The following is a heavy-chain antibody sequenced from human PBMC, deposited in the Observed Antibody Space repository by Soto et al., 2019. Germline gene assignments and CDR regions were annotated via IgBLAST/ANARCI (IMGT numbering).Heavy chain of an antibody. V-gene: IGHV3-7*01. CDR2: IKQDGSEK. CDR1: GFTFSSYW. Sequence: PGGSLRLSCAASGFTFSSYWMSWVRQAPGKGLEWVANIKQDGSEKYYVDSVKGRFTISRDNSKNTLYLQMNSLRAEDTAVYYCARDPRAYSSSWKFDYWGQGTLVTVSS. J-gene: IGHJ4*02. D-gene: IGHD6-13*01. CDR3: ARDPRAYSSSWKFDY.